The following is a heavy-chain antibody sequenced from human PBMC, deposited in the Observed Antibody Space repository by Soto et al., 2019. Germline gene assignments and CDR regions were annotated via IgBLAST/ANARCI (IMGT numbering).Heavy chain of an antibody. CDR2: IYYSGST. V-gene: IGHV4-30-4*01. CDR3: ARDLKAYRYGYSDY. Sequence: PSETLSLTCTVSGGSISSGDYYWSWIRQPPGKGLEWIGYIYYSGSTYYNPSLKSRVTISVDTSKNQFSLKLSSVTAADTAVYYCARDLKAYRYGYSDYWGQGTLVTVSS. D-gene: IGHD5-18*01. J-gene: IGHJ4*02. CDR1: GGSISSGDYY.